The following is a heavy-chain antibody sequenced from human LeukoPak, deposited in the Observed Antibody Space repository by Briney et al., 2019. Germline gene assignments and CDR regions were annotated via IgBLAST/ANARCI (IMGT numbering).Heavy chain of an antibody. CDR3: ASVSYDTSLQH. J-gene: IGHJ1*01. D-gene: IGHD3-22*01. V-gene: IGHV4-31*03. CDR2: IYCSGST. Sequence: PSETLSLTCTVSGGSISSGGYFWSWIRQDPGKGLEWIGYIYCSGSTYYNPSLKGRVTISVDTSKNQFSLRLSSVTAADTAIYYCASVSYDTSLQHWGQGTLVTVSS. CDR1: GGSISSGGYF.